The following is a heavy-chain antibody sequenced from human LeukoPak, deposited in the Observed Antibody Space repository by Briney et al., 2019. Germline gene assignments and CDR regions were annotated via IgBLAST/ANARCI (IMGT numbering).Heavy chain of an antibody. CDR3: ARAGGAAAGTRYYYYYYGMDV. D-gene: IGHD6-13*01. J-gene: IGHJ6*02. CDR2: ISYDGSNK. V-gene: IGHV3-30-3*01. CDR1: GFTFSSYA. Sequence: GGSLRLSCAASGFTFSSYAMHWVRQAPGKGLEWVAVISYDGSNKYYADSVKGRFTIPRDNSKNTLYLQMNSLRAEDTAVYYCARAGGAAAGTRYYYYYYGMDVWGQGTTVTVSS.